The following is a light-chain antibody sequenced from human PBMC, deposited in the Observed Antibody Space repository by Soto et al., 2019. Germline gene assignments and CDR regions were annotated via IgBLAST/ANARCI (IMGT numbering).Light chain of an antibody. CDR2: AAS. CDR1: QSVSSNY. CDR3: QQYDTSPRT. V-gene: IGKV3-20*01. Sequence: EIVLTQSPGTLSLSPGERATLSCRASQSVSSNYLAWYQQKRGQAPRLLIYAASSRATGIPTRFSGSGSGTDFTLTISRLQPEDFAVYYCQQYDTSPRTFGQGTKVEI. J-gene: IGKJ1*01.